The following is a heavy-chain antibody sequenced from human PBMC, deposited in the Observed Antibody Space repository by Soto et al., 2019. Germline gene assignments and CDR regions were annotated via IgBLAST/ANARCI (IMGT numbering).Heavy chain of an antibody. CDR1: GGTFNTHT. CDR3: ATNYGSGSTHFDS. J-gene: IGHJ4*02. CDR2: IIPMLGMS. D-gene: IGHD3-10*01. V-gene: IGHV1-69*02. Sequence: QVQQVQSGAEVKKPGSSVKVSCTASGGTFNTHTFSWLRQAPGHGPEWMGRIIPMLGMSNFALKFQGRVTINADKSTSTVYMVLTSLKSEDTGVYYCATNYGSGSTHFDSWGQGTLVLVSS.